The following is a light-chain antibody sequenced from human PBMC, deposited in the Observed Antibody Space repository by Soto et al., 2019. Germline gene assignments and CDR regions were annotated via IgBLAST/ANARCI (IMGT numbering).Light chain of an antibody. CDR1: QSILYSTNNKNY. J-gene: IGKJ4*01. CDR3: QQYYSLPLT. Sequence: DIGMTQSPDSLAVSLGERATINCKSSQSILYSTNNKNYLAWYQQKPGQPPKLLIYWASTRESGVPDRFSGSGSGTDFTLTIYSLQAEDVAVYYCQQYYSLPLTFGGGTKVEIK. CDR2: WAS. V-gene: IGKV4-1*01.